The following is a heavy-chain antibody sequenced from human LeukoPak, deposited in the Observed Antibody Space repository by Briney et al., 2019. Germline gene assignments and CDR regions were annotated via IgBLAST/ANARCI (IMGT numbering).Heavy chain of an antibody. CDR1: GGSISSYY. CDR3: ACTCTRKYANGAFDI. CDR2: IYYSGST. Sequence: SETLSLTCTVSGGSISSYYWSWIRQPPGKGLEWIGYIYYSGSTNYNPSLKSRVTISVDTSKNQFSLKLSSVTAADTAVYYCACTCTRKYANGAFDIWGQGTMVTVSS. V-gene: IGHV4-59*01. J-gene: IGHJ3*02. D-gene: IGHD1-1*01.